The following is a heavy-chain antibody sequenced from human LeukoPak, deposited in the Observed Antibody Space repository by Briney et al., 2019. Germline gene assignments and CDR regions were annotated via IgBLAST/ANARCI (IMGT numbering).Heavy chain of an antibody. CDR3: ARYSSGYDLDY. V-gene: IGHV4-34*01. CDR2: INHSGST. J-gene: IGHJ4*02. D-gene: IGHD5-18*01. CDR1: GGSFSGYY. Sequence: SETLSLTCAVYGGSFSGYYWSWIRQPPGKGLEWIGEINHSGSTNYNPSLKSRVTISVDTSKNQFSLKLSSVTAADTAVYYCARYSSGYDLDYWGQGTLVTVSS.